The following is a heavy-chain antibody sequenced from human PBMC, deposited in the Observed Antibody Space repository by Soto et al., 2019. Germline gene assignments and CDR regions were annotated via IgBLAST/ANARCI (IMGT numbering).Heavy chain of an antibody. Sequence: QVQLVESGGGLVRPGGSLRLSCEASGFTLSDYYMNWIRQAPGKGLEWISHISSSGSFTDYVDSVKGRFTISRDNAKNSLYLQMNSLRVVDTAVYYCARGPSLVAAPDYWGQGTLVTVAS. CDR3: ARGPSLVAAPDY. V-gene: IGHV3-11*05. D-gene: IGHD2-15*01. CDR1: GFTLSDYY. CDR2: ISSSGSFT. J-gene: IGHJ4*02.